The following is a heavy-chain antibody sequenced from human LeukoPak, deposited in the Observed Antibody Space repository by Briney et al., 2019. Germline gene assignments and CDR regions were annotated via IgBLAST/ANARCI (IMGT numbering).Heavy chain of an antibody. V-gene: IGHV3-21*01. D-gene: IGHD2-2*01. Sequence: GSLRLSCSASGFTFSSYSLNWVRQAPGKGLEWVSSISSSSSYIYYADSVKGRFTISRDNAKNSLSLQMNSLRAEDTAVYYCARVDHQLLLWWGQGTLVTVSS. J-gene: IGHJ4*02. CDR3: ARVDHQLLLW. CDR1: GFTFSSYS. CDR2: ISSSSSYI.